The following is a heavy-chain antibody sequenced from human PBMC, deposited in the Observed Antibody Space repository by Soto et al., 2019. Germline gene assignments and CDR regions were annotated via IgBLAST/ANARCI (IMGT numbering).Heavy chain of an antibody. CDR3: TRNKWSIAAAGPDY. J-gene: IGHJ4*02. D-gene: IGHD6-13*01. CDR2: IRSKAYGGTT. CDR1: GFTFGDYA. V-gene: IGHV3-49*03. Sequence: SLRLSCTASGFTFGDYAMSWFRQAPGKGLEWVGFIRSKAYGGTTEYAASVKGRFTISRDDSKSIAYLQMNSLKTEDTAVYYCTRNKWSIAAAGPDYWGQGTLVTVSS.